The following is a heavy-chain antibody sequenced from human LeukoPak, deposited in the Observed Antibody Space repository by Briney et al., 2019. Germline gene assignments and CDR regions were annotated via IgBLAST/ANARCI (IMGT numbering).Heavy chain of an antibody. V-gene: IGHV1-18*01. D-gene: IGHD2-2*01. Sequence: GAAVKVSCKTSGYMFTNYDISWVRQAPGQGLEWMGWISVKNGNTKYAQKFQGRVTMTTDTSTSTAFMELRGLGSDDTAIYYCARDPRYCTDTTCHVPDAFDVWGQGTMVAVSS. CDR2: ISVKNGNT. CDR1: GYMFTNYD. CDR3: ARDPRYCTDTTCHVPDAFDV. J-gene: IGHJ3*01.